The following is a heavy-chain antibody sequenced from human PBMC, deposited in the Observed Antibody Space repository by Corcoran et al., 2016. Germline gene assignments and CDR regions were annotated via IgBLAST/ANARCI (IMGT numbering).Heavy chain of an antibody. J-gene: IGHJ6*02. CDR2: IDWDDDK. Sequence: QVTLKESGPALVKPTQTLTLTCTFSGFSLTSSGVRVHWIRQPPGKALEWLARIDWDDDKFYSTSLKTRLTISKDTSKNQVVLTMTNMDTVDTATYYCARRSGYRYGMDAWGQGTTVTVSS. D-gene: IGHD5-18*01. CDR1: GFSLTSSGVR. V-gene: IGHV2-70*04. CDR3: ARRSGYRYGMDA.